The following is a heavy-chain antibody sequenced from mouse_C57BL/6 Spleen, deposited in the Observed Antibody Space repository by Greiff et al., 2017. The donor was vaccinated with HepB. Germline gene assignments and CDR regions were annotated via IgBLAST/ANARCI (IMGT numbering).Heavy chain of an antibody. V-gene: IGHV1-26*01. CDR2: INPNNGGT. Sequence: EVQLQQSGPELVKPGASVKISCKASGYTFTDYYMNWVKQSHGKSLEWIGDINPNNGGTSYNQKFKGKATLTVDKSSSTAYMALRSLPSDDSAVYYCARGPIRLRYYIDYWGQGTTLTVSS. CDR1: GYTFTDYY. CDR3: ARGPIRLRYYIDY. J-gene: IGHJ2*01. D-gene: IGHD1-2*01.